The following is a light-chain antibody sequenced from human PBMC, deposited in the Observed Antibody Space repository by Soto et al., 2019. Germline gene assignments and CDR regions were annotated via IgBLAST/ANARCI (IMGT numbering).Light chain of an antibody. V-gene: IGLV2-14*01. CDR2: EVS. CDR3: ASFTTSSTWV. Sequence: QSALTQPASVSGSPGQSITISCTGASTDVGGYNYVSWFQQHPGKAPKLMIYEVSNRPSGVSNRFSGSRSGNMASLTISGLQADDEAHYYCASFTTSSTWVFGGGTKLTVL. J-gene: IGLJ3*02. CDR1: STDVGGYNY.